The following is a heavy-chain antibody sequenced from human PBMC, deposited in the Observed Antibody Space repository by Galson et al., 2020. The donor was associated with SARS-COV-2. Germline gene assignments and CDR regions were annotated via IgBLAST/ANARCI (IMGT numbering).Heavy chain of an antibody. CDR1: GGSISSSSYY. Sequence: SETLSLTCTVSGGSISSSSYYWGWIRQPPGKGLEWIGYIYYSGSTNYNPSLKSRVTISVDTSKNQFSLKLSSVTAADTAVYYCARDGGGYSYGWYYYYYMDVWGKGTTVTVSS. CDR3: ARDGGGYSYGWYYYYYMDV. V-gene: IGHV4-61*01. CDR2: IYYSGST. D-gene: IGHD5-18*01. J-gene: IGHJ6*03.